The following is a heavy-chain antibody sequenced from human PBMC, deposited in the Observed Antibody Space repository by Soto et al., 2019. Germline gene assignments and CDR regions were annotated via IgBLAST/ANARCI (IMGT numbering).Heavy chain of an antibody. CDR1: GGSISSYY. CDR3: ARGEGGSGDYVFWFDP. J-gene: IGHJ5*02. CDR2: IYYSGST. D-gene: IGHD4-17*01. Sequence: QVQLQESGPGLVKPSETLSLTCTVSGGSISSYYWSWIRQPPGKGLEWIGYIYYSGSTNYNPSLKSTSTLSVDTSKNHFPLKLSSVTAADTAVYYCARGEGGSGDYVFWFDPWGQGTLVTVSS. V-gene: IGHV4-59*01.